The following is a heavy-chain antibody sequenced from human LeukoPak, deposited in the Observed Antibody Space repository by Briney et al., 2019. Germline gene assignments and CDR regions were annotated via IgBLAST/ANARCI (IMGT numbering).Heavy chain of an antibody. CDR1: GFTVSSNY. D-gene: IGHD4-23*01. V-gene: IGHV3-53*01. CDR2: IYSGGST. J-gene: IGHJ4*02. CDR3: ARGDNSLFDY. Sequence: GGSLRLSCAASGFTVSSNYMNWVRQAPGKGLEWVSLIYSGGSTYYADSVMGRFTISRDNSKSTLYLQMNSLRAEDTAVYYCARGDNSLFDYWGQGTLVTFSS.